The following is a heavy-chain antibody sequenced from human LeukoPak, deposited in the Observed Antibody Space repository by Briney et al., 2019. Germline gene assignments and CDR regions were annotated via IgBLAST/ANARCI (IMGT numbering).Heavy chain of an antibody. CDR1: GFTFTNYA. D-gene: IGHD1-26*01. CDR2: ISSSGGST. Sequence: PGGSLRLSCAASGFTFTNYAMNWVRQAPGKGLEWVSAISSSGGSTYYAGSVKGRFTISRDNSKNTMYLQMNSLRAEDTALYYCAKNLYCSPNYYYMDVWGKGTTVTVSS. CDR3: AKNLYCSPNYYYMDV. J-gene: IGHJ6*03. V-gene: IGHV3-23*01.